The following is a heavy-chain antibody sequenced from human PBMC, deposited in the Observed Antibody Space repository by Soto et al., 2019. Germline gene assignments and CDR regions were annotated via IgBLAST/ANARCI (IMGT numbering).Heavy chain of an antibody. CDR3: ARVPAGYRYGYD. D-gene: IGHD5-18*01. CDR1: GFAFSNYW. J-gene: IGHJ4*02. CDR2: IHSDGSIT. V-gene: IGHV3-74*01. Sequence: GGSLRLSCAASGFAFSNYWIHWFLQATGKGLVWVSRIHSDGSITTYADSVKGRLTISRENAKNTVYLKMNSLRAEDTAVYYCARVPAGYRYGYDWGQGTLVTVSS.